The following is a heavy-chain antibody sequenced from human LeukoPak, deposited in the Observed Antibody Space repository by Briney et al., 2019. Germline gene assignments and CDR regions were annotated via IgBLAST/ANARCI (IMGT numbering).Heavy chain of an antibody. J-gene: IGHJ6*03. Sequence: GGSLRLPCAASGFTFSSYSMNWVRRGPGKGLEWVSYISSSSTTIYYADSVKGRFTISRDNSKNTLYLQMNSLRPEDTAVYYCARGGSGSYYYYYYYMDVWGKGTTVTVSS. D-gene: IGHD3-10*01. CDR1: GFTFSSYS. CDR3: ARGGSGSYYYYYYYMDV. V-gene: IGHV3-48*01. CDR2: ISSSSTTI.